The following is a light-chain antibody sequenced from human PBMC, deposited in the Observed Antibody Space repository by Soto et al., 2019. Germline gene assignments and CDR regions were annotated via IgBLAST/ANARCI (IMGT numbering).Light chain of an antibody. V-gene: IGKV1-39*01. Sequence: IQLTQSPSSLSASVGDRVTVTCRASQSINIYLNWYQQKPGKAPTLLIYAASSLQSGVPSRFSGGGSRTDFTLTITSLQADDFATYYCQQSYRSPYTFGQGTKLEI. CDR1: QSINIY. J-gene: IGKJ2*01. CDR3: QQSYRSPYT. CDR2: AAS.